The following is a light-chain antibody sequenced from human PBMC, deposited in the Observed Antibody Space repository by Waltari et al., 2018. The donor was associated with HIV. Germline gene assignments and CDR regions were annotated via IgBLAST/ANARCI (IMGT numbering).Light chain of an antibody. CDR2: GDT. V-gene: IGLV1-40*01. CDR1: SPNIGAGYD. CDR3: QSWEV. J-gene: IGLJ1*01. Sequence: QSVLTQPPSVSGAPGQRVTIPCTGSSPNIGAGYDVHWYQHLPGTAPKLLIYGDTNRPSGVPDRFSGSKSGTSASLAITGLQAEDEADYYCQSWEVFGTGTKVTVL.